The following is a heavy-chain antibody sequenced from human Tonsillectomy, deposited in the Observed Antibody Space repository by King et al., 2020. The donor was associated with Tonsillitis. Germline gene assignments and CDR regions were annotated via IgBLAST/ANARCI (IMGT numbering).Heavy chain of an antibody. CDR1: GYTFTGYY. Sequence: VQLVQSGAEVKKPGASVKVSCKASGYTFTGYYMHWVRQAPGQGLEWMGWINPNSGGTNYAQKFQGRVTMTRDMSISTAYMELSRLRSDDTAVYYCATRGIDYGDSATFDYWGQGTLVTVSS. J-gene: IGHJ4*02. D-gene: IGHD4-17*01. V-gene: IGHV1-2*02. CDR2: INPNSGGT. CDR3: ATRGIDYGDSATFDY.